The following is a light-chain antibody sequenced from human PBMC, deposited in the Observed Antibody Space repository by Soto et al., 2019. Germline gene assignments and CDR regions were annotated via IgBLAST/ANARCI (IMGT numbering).Light chain of an antibody. CDR3: QQSYSTPIN. J-gene: IGKJ5*01. V-gene: IGKV1-39*01. Sequence: DIQMTQSPSPLSASVGDRVTITCRASQSISSYLNWYQQKPGKAPKLLIYAASSLQSGVPSRFSGSGSGTDFTLTISSLQPEDFATYYCQQSYSTPINCGQGTRLAIK. CDR2: AAS. CDR1: QSISSY.